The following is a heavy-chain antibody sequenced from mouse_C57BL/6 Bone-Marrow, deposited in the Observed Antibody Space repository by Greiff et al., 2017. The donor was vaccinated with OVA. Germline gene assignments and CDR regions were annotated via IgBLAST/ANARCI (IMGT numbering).Heavy chain of an antibody. D-gene: IGHD2-5*01. Sequence: VQLQQSGAELVRPGASVTLSCKASGYTFTDYEMHWVKQTPVHGLEWIGAIDPETGGTAYNPTFQGKAILTADKSSSTAYMELRSLTSEDSAVYYCTRGYSNYYAMDYWGQGTAVTVSS. J-gene: IGHJ4*01. CDR3: TRGYSNYYAMDY. V-gene: IGHV1-15*01. CDR1: GYTFTDYE. CDR2: IDPETGGT.